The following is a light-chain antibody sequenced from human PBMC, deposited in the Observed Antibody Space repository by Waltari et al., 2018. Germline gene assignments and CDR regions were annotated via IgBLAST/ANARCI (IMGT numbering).Light chain of an antibody. CDR2: AAS. V-gene: IGKV1-39*01. CDR3: QKSSSWT. CDR1: QSISND. J-gene: IGKJ1*01. Sequence: DIQLTQSPSSLSSSVGDRVTITCRASQSISNDLNWYQQKPGKAPNVLIYAASNLQSGVPSRFSGSGSGTDFTLTISRLQPEDSATYYCQKSSSWTFGQGTKVEIK.